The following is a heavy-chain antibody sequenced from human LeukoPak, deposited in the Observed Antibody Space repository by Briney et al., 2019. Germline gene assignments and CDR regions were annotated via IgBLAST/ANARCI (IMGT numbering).Heavy chain of an antibody. Sequence: GGSLRLSCTASGFSFRTYNLHWVRQAPGKGLEWVAVISYNGGYIHYEDSVKGRFTISRDDSKNTLYLQMNSLRAEDTAVYYCARERSEDCGDYAGNDYWGQGTLVTVSS. CDR3: ARERSEDCGDYAGNDY. V-gene: IGHV3-33*01. D-gene: IGHD4-17*01. CDR2: ISYNGGYI. J-gene: IGHJ4*02. CDR1: GFSFRTYN.